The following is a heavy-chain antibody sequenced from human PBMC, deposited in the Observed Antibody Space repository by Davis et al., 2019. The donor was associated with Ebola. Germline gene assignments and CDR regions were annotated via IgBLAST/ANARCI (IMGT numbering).Heavy chain of an antibody. D-gene: IGHD2-2*01. J-gene: IGHJ4*02. CDR2: ILWDVSNK. Sequence: GESLKISCAASGFTFSSYGMHWVRQAPGKGLEWVAIILWDVSNKYYANSVKGRFTISRDNSKNTLYLQMNSLRADDTAVYYCARDLCSSTSCSNHYWGQGTLVTVSS. CDR3: ARDLCSSTSCSNHY. V-gene: IGHV3-30*19. CDR1: GFTFSSYG.